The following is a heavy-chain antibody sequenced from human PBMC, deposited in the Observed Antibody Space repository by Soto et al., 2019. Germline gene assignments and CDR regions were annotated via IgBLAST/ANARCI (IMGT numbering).Heavy chain of an antibody. CDR2: IWYDGSNK. J-gene: IGHJ4*02. CDR1: GFTFSSYG. V-gene: IGHV3-33*01. CDR3: ARTYYSSGWHLDY. Sequence: AGGSLRLSCAASGFTFSSYGMHWVRQAPGKGLEWVAVIWYDGSNKYYIDSVKSRFTISRDDSKHTLYLQMNSLRAEDTAVYYCARTYYSSGWHLDYWGQRTLVTVSS. D-gene: IGHD6-19*01.